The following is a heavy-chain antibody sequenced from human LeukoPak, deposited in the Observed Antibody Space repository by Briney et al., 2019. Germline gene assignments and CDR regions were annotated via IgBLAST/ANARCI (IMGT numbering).Heavy chain of an antibody. CDR3: VSAYGGLLDY. CDR2: IRGSGDTI. Sequence: GVPLRLSCAACGFTLSAYDMNGVRRARGQGREWLSYIRGSGDTIYYAGSVKGRFTISRDKAKNSLYPQMSRLRAEDTAVYYCVSAYGGLLDYWGQGTLVTVSS. D-gene: IGHD3-16*01. V-gene: IGHV3-48*03. J-gene: IGHJ4*02. CDR1: GFTLSAYD.